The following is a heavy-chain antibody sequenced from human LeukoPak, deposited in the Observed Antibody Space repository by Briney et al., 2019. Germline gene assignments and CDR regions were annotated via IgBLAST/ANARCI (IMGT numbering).Heavy chain of an antibody. Sequence: PGGSLRLSCAASGFTVSSNYMTWVRQAPGKGLEWVASTKQDGNEEYYVDSVKGRFTISRDNARNSLYLQMSSLRADDTAVYYCARDGAFRIYDYWGQGTLVTVSS. CDR2: TKQDGNEE. CDR3: ARDGAFRIYDY. V-gene: IGHV3-7*01. CDR1: GFTVSSNY. J-gene: IGHJ4*02. D-gene: IGHD3-3*02.